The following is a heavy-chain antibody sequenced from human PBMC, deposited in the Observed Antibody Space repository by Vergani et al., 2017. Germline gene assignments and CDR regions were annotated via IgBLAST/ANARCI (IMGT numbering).Heavy chain of an antibody. Sequence: QVHLQQWGAGLLKPSETLSLTCAVYGGSFSGYYWSWIRQPPGKGLEWIGEINHSGITNYNPSLKSRVTISVDTSKNQFSLKLRSVTAADTAVYYCASQPHRIAARAPYYYYMDVWGKGTTVTVSS. D-gene: IGHD6-6*01. J-gene: IGHJ6*03. CDR3: ASQPHRIAARAPYYYYMDV. CDR2: INHSGIT. CDR1: GGSFSGYY. V-gene: IGHV4-34*01.